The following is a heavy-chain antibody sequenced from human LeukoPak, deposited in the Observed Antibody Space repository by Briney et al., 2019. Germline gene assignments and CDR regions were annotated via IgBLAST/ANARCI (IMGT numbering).Heavy chain of an antibody. V-gene: IGHV4-61*01. D-gene: IGHD1-26*01. CDR3: VRDRDSGTYYYYYGMDV. CDR2: IYYSGST. CDR1: GGSVSSGSYY. J-gene: IGHJ6*02. Sequence: SETLSLTCTVSGGSVSSGSYYWSWIRQPPGKGLEWIGYIYYSGSTNYNPSLKSRVTISVDTSKNQFSLKLSSVTAADTAVYYCVRDRDSGTYYYYYGMDVWGQGTTVTVSS.